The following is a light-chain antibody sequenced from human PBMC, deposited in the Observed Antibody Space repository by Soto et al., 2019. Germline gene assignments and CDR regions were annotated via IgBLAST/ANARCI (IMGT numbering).Light chain of an antibody. Sequence: EIVLTQSPGTLSLSPGERATLSCRASQTISSNFLAWYQQKPGQDPSLLIYGASYRAAGIPDRSSGSGSGTDFPLTISRLESEQFEVYHCPPSGSSAPYTFGRGTKLEI. V-gene: IGKV3-20*01. J-gene: IGKJ2*01. CDR2: GAS. CDR3: PPSGSSAPYT. CDR1: QTISSNF.